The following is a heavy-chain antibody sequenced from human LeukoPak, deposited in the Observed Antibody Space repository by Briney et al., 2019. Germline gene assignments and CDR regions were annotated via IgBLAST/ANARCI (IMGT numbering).Heavy chain of an antibody. CDR3: AIMHPYYVGRGYWVQ. CDR2: ISISGGST. J-gene: IGHJ4*02. CDR1: GISISSYA. V-gene: IGHV3-23*01. Sequence: GESLRLSCAASGISISSYAMSWVRQAPGKGLEWVSGISISGGSTSYADSVKGRFTISRDNPRNTLYMETNSLRAEDTALYYCAIMHPYYVGRGYWVQWGQGTLVTVSS. D-gene: IGHD3-22*01.